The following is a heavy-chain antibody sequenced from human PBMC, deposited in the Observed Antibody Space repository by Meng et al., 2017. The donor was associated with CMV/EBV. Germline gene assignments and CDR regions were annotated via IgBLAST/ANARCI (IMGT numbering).Heavy chain of an antibody. CDR1: GGSISSYY. CDR3: ARDMDSYGYGS. D-gene: IGHD5-18*01. Sequence: SETLSLTCTVSGGSISSYYWSWIRQPPGKGLEWIGYIYYSGSTNYNPSLKSRVTISVDTSKNQSSLKLSSVTAADTAVYYCARDMDSYGYGSWGQGTLVTVSS. V-gene: IGHV4-59*01. CDR2: IYYSGST. J-gene: IGHJ5*02.